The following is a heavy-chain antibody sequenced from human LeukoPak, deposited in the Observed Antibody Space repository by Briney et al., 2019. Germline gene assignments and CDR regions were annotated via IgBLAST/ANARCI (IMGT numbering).Heavy chain of an antibody. J-gene: IGHJ4*02. Sequence: PGGSLRLSCAASGLTFSSYGMSWVRQAPGKGLEWVSAISGSDGTTDYADSVKGRFIISRDNSKNTLYLQMNSLRAEDTAEYYCAKQRWPAIRGEYYFDYWGQGTLVTVSS. CDR2: ISGSDGTT. V-gene: IGHV3-23*01. CDR3: AKQRWPAIRGEYYFDY. D-gene: IGHD5-24*01. CDR1: GLTFSSYG.